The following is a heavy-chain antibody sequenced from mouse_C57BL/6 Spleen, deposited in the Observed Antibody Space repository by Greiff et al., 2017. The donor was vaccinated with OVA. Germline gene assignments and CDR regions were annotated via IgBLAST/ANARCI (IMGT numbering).Heavy chain of an antibody. CDR1: GYTFTSYW. CDR3: ARSGDSRYFDY. V-gene: IGHV1-69*01. Sequence: VQLQQPGAELVMPGASVKLSCKASGYTFTSYWMHWVKQRPGQGLEWIGEIDPSDSYTNYNQKVKGKSTLTVDKSSSTAYMQLSSLTSEDSAVYYCARSGDSRYFDYWGQGTTLTVSS. J-gene: IGHJ2*01. CDR2: IDPSDSYT. D-gene: IGHD3-1*01.